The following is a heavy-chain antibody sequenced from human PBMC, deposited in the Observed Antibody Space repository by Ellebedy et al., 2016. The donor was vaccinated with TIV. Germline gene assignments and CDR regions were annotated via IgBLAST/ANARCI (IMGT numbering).Heavy chain of an antibody. J-gene: IGHJ4*02. V-gene: IGHV3-30*02. CDR1: GFSSSSYG. D-gene: IGHD4-23*01. Sequence: PGGSLRLSCAASGFSSSSYGMHRVRQAPGKGLEWVAFIRSDGSDGNNKYYTDSVEGRFTISRDNSKNIVYLQTNSLRAEDTAVYYCPRDRWPYFFDCWGQGTLVTVSS. CDR2: IRSDGSDGNNK. CDR3: PRDRWPYFFDC.